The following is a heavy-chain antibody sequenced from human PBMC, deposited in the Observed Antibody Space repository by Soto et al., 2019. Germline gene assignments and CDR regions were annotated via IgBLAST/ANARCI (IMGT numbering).Heavy chain of an antibody. CDR1: GGSISSSNW. CDR2: IYHSGST. Sequence: SETLSLTCAVSGGSISSSNWWSWVRQPPGKGLEWIGEIYHSGSTNYNPSLKSRVTISVDKSKNQFSLKLSSVTAADTAVYYCARDSRIAVAGSHYYGMDVWGQGTTVTVSS. CDR3: ARDSRIAVAGSHYYGMDV. V-gene: IGHV4-4*02. D-gene: IGHD6-19*01. J-gene: IGHJ6*02.